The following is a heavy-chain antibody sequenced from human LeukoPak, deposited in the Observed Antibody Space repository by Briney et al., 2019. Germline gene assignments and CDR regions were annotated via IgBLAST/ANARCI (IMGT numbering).Heavy chain of an antibody. J-gene: IGHJ6*02. D-gene: IGHD5-18*01. Sequence: GGSLRLSCAASGFTFSSYGMHWVRQAPGKGLEWVAVIWYDGSNKYYADSVKGRFTISRDNSKNTLYLQMNSLRAEDTAVYYCARDGVDTAMADYYYGMDVWGQGTTVTVSS. CDR1: GFTFSSYG. CDR3: ARDGVDTAMADYYYGMDV. CDR2: IWYDGSNK. V-gene: IGHV3-33*01.